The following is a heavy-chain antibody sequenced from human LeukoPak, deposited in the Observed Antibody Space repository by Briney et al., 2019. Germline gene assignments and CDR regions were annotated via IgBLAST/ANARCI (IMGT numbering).Heavy chain of an antibody. J-gene: IGHJ3*02. V-gene: IGHV3-53*01. D-gene: IGHD3-9*01. CDR3: GRGQRYFDSRAFDI. CDR1: GFTVSSNY. CDR2: IYSGGST. Sequence: GGSLRLSCAASGFTVSSNYMSWVRQAPGKGLEWVSGIYSGGSTYYADTVKGRFTISRDNSKNTLYLQMNSLRAEDTAVYYCGRGQRYFDSRAFDIWGQGKMVTVSS.